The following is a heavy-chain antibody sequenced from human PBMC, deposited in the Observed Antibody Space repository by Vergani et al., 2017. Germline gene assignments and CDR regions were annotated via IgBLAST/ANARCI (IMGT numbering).Heavy chain of an antibody. CDR2: SSWNSGGI. Sequence: EVQLVESGGGLVQPGRSLRLSCAASGFTFDDYAMHWVRQVPGKGLEWVSGSSWNSGGIGYADSVKGRFTISRDNAKNSLYLQMNSLRAEDTALYYCVKAGGVIAAASSPLGAFDIWGQGTMVTVSS. CDR1: GFTFDDYA. D-gene: IGHD6-13*01. V-gene: IGHV3-9*01. J-gene: IGHJ3*02. CDR3: VKAGGVIAAASSPLGAFDI.